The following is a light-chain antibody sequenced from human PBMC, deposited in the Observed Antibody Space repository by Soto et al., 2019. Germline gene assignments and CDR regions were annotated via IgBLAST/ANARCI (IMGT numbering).Light chain of an antibody. CDR3: QQRTNWPWT. CDR2: AAS. V-gene: IGKV3-11*01. Sequence: PAQGASLSCRASKSVGGDLVWYQQHPGQAPWLLIYAASNRATGIPPRFSGCGSGTDFPLTISSLEPEDFAVYYCQQRTNWPWTFGQGTKVDIK. CDR1: KSVGGD. J-gene: IGKJ1*01.